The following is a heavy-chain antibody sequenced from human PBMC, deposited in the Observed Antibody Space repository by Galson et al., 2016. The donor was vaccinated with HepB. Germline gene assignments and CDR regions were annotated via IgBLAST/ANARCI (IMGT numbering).Heavy chain of an antibody. CDR3: AREGNSGYYTPFDY. J-gene: IGHJ4*02. V-gene: IGHV3-30*04. CDR1: GFSFSNYA. Sequence: SLRLSCAASGFSFSNYAMHWVRQAPGKGLEWVAVISYDGSHKYYADSVKGRFTISRDNSKNTLYLQMNSLRAEDTAVYYCAREGNSGYYTPFDYWGQGTLVTVSS. CDR2: ISYDGSHK. D-gene: IGHD3-22*01.